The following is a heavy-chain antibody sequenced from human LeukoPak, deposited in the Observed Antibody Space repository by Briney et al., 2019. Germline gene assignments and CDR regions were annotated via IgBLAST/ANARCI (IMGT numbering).Heavy chain of an antibody. D-gene: IGHD3-22*01. J-gene: IGHJ4*02. CDR1: GFTFSSYA. Sequence: PGGSLRLSCAASGFTFSSYAMSWVRQAPGKGLEWVSAISGSGGSTYYADSVKGRFTISRDNSKNTLYLQMNRLGAEDTAVYYCAKGASGGYYDSSGYPIDYWGQGTLVTVAS. V-gene: IGHV3-23*01. CDR2: ISGSGGST. CDR3: AKGASGGYYDSSGYPIDY.